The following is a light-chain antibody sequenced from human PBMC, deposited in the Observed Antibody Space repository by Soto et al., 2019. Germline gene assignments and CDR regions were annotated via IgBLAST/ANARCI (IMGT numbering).Light chain of an antibody. J-gene: IGLJ2*01. Sequence: QPVLTQSPSASASLGASVKLTCTLSSGHSSYAIAWHQQQPEKGPRYLMKLNSDGSHSKGDGIPDRFSGSSPGAERYLIISSLQSEDEADYYCQTWGTGKEVVFGGGTKVTVL. V-gene: IGLV4-69*01. CDR1: SGHSSYA. CDR2: LNSDGSH. CDR3: QTWGTGKEVV.